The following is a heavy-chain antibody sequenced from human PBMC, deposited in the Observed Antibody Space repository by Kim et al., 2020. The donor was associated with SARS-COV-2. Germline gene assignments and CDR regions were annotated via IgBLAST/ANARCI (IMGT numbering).Heavy chain of an antibody. CDR1: GGSISSYY. Sequence: SETLSLTCTVSGGSISSYYWSWIRQPPGKGLEWIGYIYYSGSTNYNPSLKSRVTISVDTSKNQFSLKLSSVTAADTAVYYCARNSNYDILTGYNYYYYGMXXWGQGXXVTVSS. CDR3: ARNSNYDILTGYNYYYYGMXX. V-gene: IGHV4-59*01. J-gene: IGHJ6*02. CDR2: IYYSGST. D-gene: IGHD3-9*01.